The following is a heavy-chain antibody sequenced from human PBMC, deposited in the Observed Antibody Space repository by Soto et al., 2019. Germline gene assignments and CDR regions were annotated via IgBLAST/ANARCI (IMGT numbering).Heavy chain of an antibody. V-gene: IGHV3-48*02. CDR3: AREWSSGWDYYYGMDV. D-gene: IGHD6-19*01. CDR2: ISSSSSTL. Sequence: GGSLRLSCAASGFTFSSYSMNWVRQAPGKGLEWVSYISSSSSTLYYADSVKGRFTISSDNAKNSLYLQMNSLRDEDTAVYYCAREWSSGWDYYYGMDVWGQGTTVTVSS. J-gene: IGHJ6*02. CDR1: GFTFSSYS.